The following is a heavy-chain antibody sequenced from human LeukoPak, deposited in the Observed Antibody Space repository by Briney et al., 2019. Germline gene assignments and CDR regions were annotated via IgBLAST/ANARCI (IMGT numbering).Heavy chain of an antibody. CDR1: GGTFSSYA. Sequence: SVKVSCKASGGTFSSYAISWVRQAPGQGLEWMGGIIPIFGTANYTQKFQGRVAITADESTSTAYMELSSLRSEDTAVYYCARVLHYDSSGYYYYYYYYMDVWGKGTTVTVSS. V-gene: IGHV1-69*13. CDR2: IIPIFGTA. CDR3: ARVLHYDSSGYYYYYYYYMDV. J-gene: IGHJ6*03. D-gene: IGHD3-22*01.